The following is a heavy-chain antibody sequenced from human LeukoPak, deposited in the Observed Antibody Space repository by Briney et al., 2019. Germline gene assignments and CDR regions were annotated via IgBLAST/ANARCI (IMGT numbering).Heavy chain of an antibody. Sequence: GASVKVSCKASGYTFTSYGISWARQAPGQGLEWMGWISAYNGNTNYAQKLQGRVTMTTDTSTSTAYMELRSLRSDDTAVYYCARGRGYCSGGSCYPADFDYWGQGTLVTVSS. CDR2: ISAYNGNT. D-gene: IGHD2-15*01. V-gene: IGHV1-18*01. CDR3: ARGRGYCSGGSCYPADFDY. CDR1: GYTFTSYG. J-gene: IGHJ4*02.